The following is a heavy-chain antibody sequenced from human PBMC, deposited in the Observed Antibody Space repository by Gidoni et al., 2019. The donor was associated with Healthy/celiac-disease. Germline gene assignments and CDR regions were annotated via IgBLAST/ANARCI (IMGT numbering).Heavy chain of an antibody. J-gene: IGHJ4*02. Sequence: QVQLVQSGAEVKKPGASVKVSCKASGYTFTSYYMHWVRQAPGQGLEWMGIINPSGGSTSYAQKFQGRVTMTRDTSTSTVYMELSSLRSEDTAVYYCARVPRVVAASRYFDYWGQGTLVTVSS. CDR1: GYTFTSYY. CDR3: ARVPRVVAASRYFDY. CDR2: INPSGGST. V-gene: IGHV1-46*01. D-gene: IGHD2-15*01.